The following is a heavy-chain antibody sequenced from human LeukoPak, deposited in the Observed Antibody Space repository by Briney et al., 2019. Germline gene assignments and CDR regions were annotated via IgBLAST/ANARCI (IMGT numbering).Heavy chain of an antibody. V-gene: IGHV3-11*01. J-gene: IGHJ6*02. D-gene: IGHD2-2*01. Sequence: GGSLRLSCAASGFTFSDYYMSWIRQAPGKGLEWVSYISSSGSTIYYADSVKGRFTISRDNAKNSLYLQMNSLRAEDTAVYYCARAAYCSSTSCSIAPIFPDSHYYYGMDVWGQGTTVTVSS. CDR3: ARAAYCSSTSCSIAPIFPDSHYYYGMDV. CDR1: GFTFSDYY. CDR2: ISSSGSTI.